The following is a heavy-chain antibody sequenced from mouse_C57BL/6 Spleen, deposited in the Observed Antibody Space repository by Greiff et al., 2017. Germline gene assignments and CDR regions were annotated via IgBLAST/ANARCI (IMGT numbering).Heavy chain of an antibody. CDR2: INPNNGGT. CDR3: ARGYYSNRYFDV. J-gene: IGHJ1*03. D-gene: IGHD2-5*01. Sequence: VQLQQSGPELVKPGASVKMSCKASGYTFTDYNMHWVKQSHGKSLEWIGYINPNNGGTSYNQKFKGKATLTVNKSSSTAYMELRSLTSEDSAVYYCARGYYSNRYFDVWGTGTTVTVSS. V-gene: IGHV1-22*01. CDR1: GYTFTDYN.